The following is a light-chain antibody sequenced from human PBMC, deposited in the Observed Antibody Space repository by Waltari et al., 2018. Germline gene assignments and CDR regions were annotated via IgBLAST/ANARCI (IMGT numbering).Light chain of an antibody. V-gene: IGLV4-69*01. CDR3: QTWDTGIHVL. CDR1: SGHSTYA. CDR2: LNSAGSQ. J-gene: IGLJ2*01. Sequence: QLVLTQSPSASASLGASVKLTCTLSSGHSTYAIAWHQQQPEKGPRYFMKLNSAGSQNKGDGIPVRFSGSSSGAERYLTISSLQSEDEAVYYCQTWDTGIHVLFGGGTKLTVL.